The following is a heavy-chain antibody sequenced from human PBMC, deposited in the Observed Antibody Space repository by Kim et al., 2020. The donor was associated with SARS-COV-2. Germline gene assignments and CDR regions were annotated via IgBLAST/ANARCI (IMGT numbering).Heavy chain of an antibody. Sequence: GGSLRLSCAASGFTFSSYGMHWVRQAPGKGLEWVAVIWYDGSNKYYADSVKGRFTISRDNSKNTLYLQMNSLRAEDTAVYYCAREVVVTAIWRGYYFDYWGQGTLVTVSS. D-gene: IGHD2-21*02. CDR3: AREVVVTAIWRGYYFDY. J-gene: IGHJ4*02. CDR2: IWYDGSNK. V-gene: IGHV3-33*01. CDR1: GFTFSSYG.